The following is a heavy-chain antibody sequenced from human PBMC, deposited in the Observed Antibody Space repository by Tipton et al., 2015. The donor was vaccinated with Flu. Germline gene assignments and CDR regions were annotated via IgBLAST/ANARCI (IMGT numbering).Heavy chain of an antibody. D-gene: IGHD3-22*01. CDR1: GFTFSSYA. CDR2: ISGSGGST. CDR3: AKDIGYYYDSSGPNPFVY. Sequence: SLRLSCAASGFTFSSYAMSWVRQAPGKGLEWVSAISGSGGSTYYADSVKGRFTISRDNSKNTLYLQMNSLRAEDTAVYYCAKDIGYYYDSSGPNPFVYWGQGTLVSVSS. J-gene: IGHJ4*02. V-gene: IGHV3-23*01.